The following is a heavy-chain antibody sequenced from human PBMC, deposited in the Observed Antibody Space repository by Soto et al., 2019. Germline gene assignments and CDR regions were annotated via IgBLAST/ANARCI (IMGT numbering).Heavy chain of an antibody. CDR3: AHRQRTVYFDY. J-gene: IGHJ4*02. D-gene: IGHD4-17*01. CDR2: TYWDDDK. Sequence: QITLKESGPTLVKPTQTLTLTCTFSGFSLSTSGVGVGWIRQPPGKALEWLALTYWDDDKRYSPSLKSRLTITKDNSKNQVVLTMTNMDPVDTATYYCAHRQRTVYFDYWGQGTLVTVSS. V-gene: IGHV2-5*02. CDR1: GFSLSTSGVG.